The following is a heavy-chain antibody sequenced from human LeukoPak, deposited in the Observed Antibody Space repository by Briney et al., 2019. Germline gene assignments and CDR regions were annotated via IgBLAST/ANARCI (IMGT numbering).Heavy chain of an antibody. CDR3: ARGQAGITMVRGARRGFDY. CDR2: INPNSGGT. Sequence: ASVKVSCKASGYTSTGYYMHWVRQAPGQGLEWMGWINPNSGGTNYAQKFQGRVTMTRDTSISTAYMEPSRLRSDDTAVYYCARGQAGITMVRGARRGFDYWGQGTLVTVSS. J-gene: IGHJ4*02. CDR1: GYTSTGYY. D-gene: IGHD3-10*01. V-gene: IGHV1-2*02.